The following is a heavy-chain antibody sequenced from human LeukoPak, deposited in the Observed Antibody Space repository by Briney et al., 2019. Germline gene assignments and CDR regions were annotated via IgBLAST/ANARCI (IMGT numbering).Heavy chain of an antibody. CDR3: AKWRSATGDFDY. J-gene: IGHJ4*02. Sequence: PGGSLRLSCAASGFTFSSYAMSWVRQAPGRGLQWVSTLSGSGSNTYYADCVKGRFTISRDNSKNTLYLQMSSLRAEDTAVYYCAKWRSATGDFDYWGQGTLVTVSS. CDR2: LSGSGSNT. D-gene: IGHD7-27*01. V-gene: IGHV3-23*01. CDR1: GFTFSSYA.